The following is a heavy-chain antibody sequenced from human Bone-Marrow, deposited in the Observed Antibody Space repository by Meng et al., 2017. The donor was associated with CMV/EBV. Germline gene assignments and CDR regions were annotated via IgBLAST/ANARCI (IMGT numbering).Heavy chain of an antibody. V-gene: IGHV4-34*01. CDR2: INHSGST. J-gene: IGHJ4*02. D-gene: IGHD2-21*01. CDR1: GGAFSGYY. Sequence: SETLSFTCAVYGGAFSGYYWSWIRQPPGKGLEWIGEINHSGSTNYNPSLKSRVTISVDTSKNQFPLKPSSVPAADTAVYYCARGGSRGGDCYDYWGQGTLFTVSS. CDR3: ARGGSRGGDCYDY.